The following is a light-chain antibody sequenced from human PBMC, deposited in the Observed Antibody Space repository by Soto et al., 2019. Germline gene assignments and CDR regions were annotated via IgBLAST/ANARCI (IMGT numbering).Light chain of an antibody. CDR1: SSNIGSNH. Sequence: QSVLTQPPSASGTPGQKVPISCSGSSSNIGSNHVYWYQQFPGSAPRLLIYRSDQRPSGVPDRFSGSKSGTSASLVISGLRSEDEADYYCAAWDDSLSALLFGGGTKLTVL. CDR3: AAWDDSLSALL. V-gene: IGLV1-47*01. J-gene: IGLJ2*01. CDR2: RSD.